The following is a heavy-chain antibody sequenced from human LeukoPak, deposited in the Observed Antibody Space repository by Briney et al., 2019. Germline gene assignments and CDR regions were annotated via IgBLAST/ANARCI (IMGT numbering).Heavy chain of an antibody. V-gene: IGHV1-2*02. Sequence: GASMKVSCKASGYTFTGYYIHWVRQAPGQGLEWMGWINSNTGGTKYAQKFQGTVTMTRDTSISTAYMELSSLRADDTATYYCARGRAAAALFWFDPWGQGTLVTVSS. CDR2: INSNTGGT. CDR3: ARGRAAAALFWFDP. CDR1: GYTFTGYY. D-gene: IGHD6-13*01. J-gene: IGHJ5*02.